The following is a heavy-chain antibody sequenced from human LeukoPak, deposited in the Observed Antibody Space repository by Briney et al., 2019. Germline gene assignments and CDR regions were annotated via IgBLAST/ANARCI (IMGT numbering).Heavy chain of an antibody. V-gene: IGHV3-48*03. Sequence: GGSLRLSCAASGFTFSSYEMNWVRQAPGKGLEWVSYISGSGSTIYYADSVKGRLTISRDNAKNSLYLQMNSLRAEDTAVYYCARERGYDFWSGSRVLFDYWGQGTLVTVSS. CDR3: ARERGYDFWSGSRVLFDY. J-gene: IGHJ4*02. CDR1: GFTFSSYE. CDR2: ISGSGSTI. D-gene: IGHD3-3*01.